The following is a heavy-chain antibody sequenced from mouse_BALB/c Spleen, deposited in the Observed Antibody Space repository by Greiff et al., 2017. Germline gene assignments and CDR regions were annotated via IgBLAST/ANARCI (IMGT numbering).Heavy chain of an antibody. CDR1: GYTFTSYW. J-gene: IGHJ2*01. CDR3: ARSYDGYNYYFDY. Sequence: LQESGAELAKPWASVKMSCKASGYTFTSYWMHWVKQRPGQGLEWIGYISPSTGYTEYNQKFKDKATLTADKSSSTAYMQLSSLTSEDSAVYYCARSYDGYNYYFDYWGQGTTLTVSS. D-gene: IGHD2-3*01. CDR2: ISPSTGYT. V-gene: IGHV1-7*01.